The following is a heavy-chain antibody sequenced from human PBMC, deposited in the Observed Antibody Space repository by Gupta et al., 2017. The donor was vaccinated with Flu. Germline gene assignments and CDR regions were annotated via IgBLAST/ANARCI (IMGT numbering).Heavy chain of an antibody. J-gene: IGHJ6*02. D-gene: IGHD3-3*01. Sequence: QLQLQESGPGLVKPSETLSLTCTVSGGSISSSSYYWGWIRQPPGKGLEWIGSIYYRGSTYYNPSLKSRVTISVDTSKNQFSLKLSSVTAADTAVYYCARDFYYYYGMDVWGQGTTVTVSS. V-gene: IGHV4-39*01. CDR2: IYYRGST. CDR3: ARDFYYYYGMDV. CDR1: GGSISSSSYY.